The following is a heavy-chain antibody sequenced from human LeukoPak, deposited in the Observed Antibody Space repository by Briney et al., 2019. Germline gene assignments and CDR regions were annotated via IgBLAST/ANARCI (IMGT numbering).Heavy chain of an antibody. Sequence: SDPLSLTCAVYGGSFSGYYWSWIRQPPPKGLHWIGEINHSGSTNYNPSLKSRVTISVDTSKNQFSLKLSSVTAADTAVYYCARGGSGMVVTAISIGHSFDPWGQGTLVTVSS. CDR1: GGSFSGYY. CDR3: ARGGSGMVVTAISIGHSFDP. V-gene: IGHV4-34*01. D-gene: IGHD2-21*02. CDR2: INHSGST. J-gene: IGHJ5*02.